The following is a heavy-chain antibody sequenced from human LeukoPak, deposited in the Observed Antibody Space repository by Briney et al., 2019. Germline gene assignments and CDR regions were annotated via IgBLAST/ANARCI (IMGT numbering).Heavy chain of an antibody. CDR3: ARHHLYDSSGGGRYYFDY. CDR1: GYSISSGYH. V-gene: IGHV4-38-2*01. J-gene: IGHJ4*02. CDR2: MSHSGST. Sequence: PSETLSLTCGVSGYSISSGYHWGWIRQPTGKGLEWIGSMSHSGSTYYNPSLKSRVTISVDTSKNQFSVKLSSVTAADTAVYYCARHHLYDSSGGGRYYFDYWGQGTLVTVSS. D-gene: IGHD3-22*01.